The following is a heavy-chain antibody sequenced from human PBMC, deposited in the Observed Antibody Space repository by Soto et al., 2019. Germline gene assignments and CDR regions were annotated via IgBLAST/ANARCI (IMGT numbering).Heavy chain of an antibody. CDR1: GGSISSYY. Sequence: SETLSLTYTVSGGSISSYYWSWIRQPPGKGLEWIGYIYYSGSTNYNPSLKSRVTISVDTSKNQFSLKLSSVTAADTAVYYCARGRGITGTTEPRYFDYWGQGTLVTVS. CDR3: ARGRGITGTTEPRYFDY. D-gene: IGHD1-20*01. CDR2: IYYSGST. V-gene: IGHV4-59*12. J-gene: IGHJ4*02.